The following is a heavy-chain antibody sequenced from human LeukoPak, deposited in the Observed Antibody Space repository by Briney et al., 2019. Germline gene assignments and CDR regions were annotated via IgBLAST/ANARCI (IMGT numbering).Heavy chain of an antibody. CDR3: ARAEGHYDFWSGYHNWFDP. J-gene: IGHJ5*02. CDR2: ISGDGDNT. Sequence: GGSLRLSCVASGFTFTSYTIYWVRQAPGKGLEYVSAISGDGDNTFYANSVKGRFTIPRDNAKNSLYLQMNSLRAEDTAVYYCARAEGHYDFWSGYHNWFDPWGQGTLVTVSS. D-gene: IGHD3-3*01. V-gene: IGHV3-64*01. CDR1: GFTFTSYT.